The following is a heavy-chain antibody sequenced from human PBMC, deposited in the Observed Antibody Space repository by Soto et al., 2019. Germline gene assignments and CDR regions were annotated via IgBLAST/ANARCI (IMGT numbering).Heavy chain of an antibody. CDR1: GDSITGSH. J-gene: IGHJ5*02. CDR3: ARSSGGVFGIIIEGSNWFAP. Sequence: TSETLSLTCTVSGDSITGSHWNWIRQPLGKPLEWVGYIYYRGSTNYNPSLKSRLTLSVDTSKKQIFLRLNSVTAAETAVYYCARSSGGVFGIIIEGSNWFAPWGQGTLVTVSS. D-gene: IGHD3-3*01. CDR2: IYYRGST. V-gene: IGHV4-59*01.